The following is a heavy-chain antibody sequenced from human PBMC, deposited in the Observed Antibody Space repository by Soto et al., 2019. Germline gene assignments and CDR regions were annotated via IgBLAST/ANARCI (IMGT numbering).Heavy chain of an antibody. J-gene: IGHJ4*02. Sequence: GGSLRLSCAASGFTFSSYAMSWVRQAPGKGLEWVSAISGSGGSTYYADSVKGRFTISRDNSKNTLYLQMNSLRAEDTTVYYCAKFYDSRSWSYYFDYCGQGTLVNVSS. CDR3: AKFYDSRSWSYYFDY. D-gene: IGHD6-13*01. V-gene: IGHV3-23*01. CDR2: ISGSGGST. CDR1: GFTFSSYA.